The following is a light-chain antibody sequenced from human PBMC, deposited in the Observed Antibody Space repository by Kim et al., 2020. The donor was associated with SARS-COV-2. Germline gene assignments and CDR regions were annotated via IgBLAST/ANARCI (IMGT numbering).Light chain of an antibody. V-gene: IGKV1-16*02. Sequence: SASGGDRVTITCRASQDIATHLAWFQQKPGNSPKSLIYGASNLQTGVPSKFSGSGSGTDFTLTIIGLQPEDFATYYCQQYSRYPPTFGQGTKLEI. J-gene: IGKJ2*01. CDR2: GAS. CDR1: QDIATH. CDR3: QQYSRYPPT.